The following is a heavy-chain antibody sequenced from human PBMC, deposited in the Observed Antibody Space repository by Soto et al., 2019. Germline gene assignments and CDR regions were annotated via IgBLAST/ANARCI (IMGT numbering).Heavy chain of an antibody. CDR2: IYYSGST. V-gene: IGHV4-39*01. CDR1: GGSISSSSYY. D-gene: IGHD3-9*01. Sequence: QLQLQESGPGLVKPSETLSLTCTVSGGSISSSSYYWGWIRQPPGKGLEWIGSIYYSGSTYYNPSLKSRVTISVDTSKNQFSLKLSSVTAADTAVYYCARRLRYFDWLLRTDAFDIWGQGTMVTVSS. J-gene: IGHJ3*02. CDR3: ARRLRYFDWLLRTDAFDI.